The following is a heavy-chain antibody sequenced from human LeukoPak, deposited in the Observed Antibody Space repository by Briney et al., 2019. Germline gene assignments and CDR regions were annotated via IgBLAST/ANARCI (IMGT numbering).Heavy chain of an antibody. Sequence: SETLSLTCAVYGGSFSGYYWSWIRQPPGKGLEWIGEINHSGSTNYNPSLKSRVTISVDTSKNQFSLKLSSVTAADTAVYYCARGHEPIAAAGGNYFDYWGQGTLVTVSS. CDR3: ARGHEPIAAAGGNYFDY. CDR2: INHSGST. D-gene: IGHD6-13*01. J-gene: IGHJ4*02. CDR1: GGSFSGYY. V-gene: IGHV4-34*01.